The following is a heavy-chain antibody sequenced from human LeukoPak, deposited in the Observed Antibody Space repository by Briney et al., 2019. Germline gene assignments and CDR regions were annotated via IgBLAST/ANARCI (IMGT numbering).Heavy chain of an antibody. CDR2: IYYSGST. CDR3: ARDKALWFGELLQPHNWFDP. V-gene: IGHV4-61*08. CDR1: GGSISSGDYY. Sequence: SQTLSLTCTVSGGSISSGDYYWSWIRQPPGKGLEWIGYIYYSGSTNYNPSLKSRVTISVDTSKNQFSLKLSSVTAADTAVYYCARDKALWFGELLQPHNWFDPWGQGTLVTVSS. J-gene: IGHJ5*02. D-gene: IGHD3-10*01.